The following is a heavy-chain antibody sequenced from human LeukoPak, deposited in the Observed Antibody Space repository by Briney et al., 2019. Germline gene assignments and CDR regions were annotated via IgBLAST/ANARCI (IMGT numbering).Heavy chain of an antibody. J-gene: IGHJ5*02. Sequence: SETLSLTCTVSGGSISSYYWSWIRQPPGKGLEWIGYIYYSGSTNYNPSLKSRVTISVDTSKNQFSLKLSSVTAADMAVYYCARVSWPGRGSRFDPWGQGTLVTVSS. CDR1: GGSISSYY. CDR3: ARVSWPGRGSRFDP. CDR2: IYYSGST. V-gene: IGHV4-59*01. D-gene: IGHD3-16*01.